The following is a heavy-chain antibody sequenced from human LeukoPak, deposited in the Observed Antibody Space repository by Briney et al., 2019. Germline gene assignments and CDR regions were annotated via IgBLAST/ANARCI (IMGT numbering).Heavy chain of an antibody. CDR2: IYYSGST. V-gene: IGHV4-39*07. D-gene: IGHD3-16*01. J-gene: IGHJ6*03. Sequence: PSETLSLTCTVSGGFITSSNSHWGWIRQPPGKGLEWVGTIYYSGSTYYNPSLKSRVTISVDTSKNQFSLKLSSVTAADTAVYYCARVWAPGYYYYMDVWGKGTTVTVSS. CDR1: GGFITSSNSH. CDR3: ARVWAPGYYYYMDV.